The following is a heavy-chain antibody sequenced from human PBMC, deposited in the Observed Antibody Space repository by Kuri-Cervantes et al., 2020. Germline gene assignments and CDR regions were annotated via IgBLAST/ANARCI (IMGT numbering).Heavy chain of an antibody. V-gene: IGHV3-33*08. CDR2: IWYDGSEK. Sequence: GGSLRLSCAASGFTFSTYGMHWVRQAPGKGLEWVAIIWYDGSEKFYADSVKGRSTISRDNSKNTLYLQMNSLRSEDTAVYYCARDRLVVVVTAVFDYWGQGSLVTVSS. CDR1: GFTFSTYG. J-gene: IGHJ4*02. D-gene: IGHD2-21*02. CDR3: ARDRLVVVVTAVFDY.